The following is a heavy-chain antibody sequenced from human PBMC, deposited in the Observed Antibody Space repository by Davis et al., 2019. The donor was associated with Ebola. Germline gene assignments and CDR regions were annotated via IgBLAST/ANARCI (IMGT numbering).Heavy chain of an antibody. D-gene: IGHD2-8*01. CDR2: IYHSGST. CDR3: ARTSGYCTNGVCYYYYYYGMDV. J-gene: IGHJ6*02. CDR1: GGSISSSNW. Sequence: MPSETLSLTCAVSGGSISSSNWWSWVRQPPGKGLEWIGEIYHSGSTNYNPSLKSRVTISVDKSKNQFSLKLSSVTAADTAVYYCARTSGYCTNGVCYYYYYYGMDVWGQGTTVTVSS. V-gene: IGHV4-4*02.